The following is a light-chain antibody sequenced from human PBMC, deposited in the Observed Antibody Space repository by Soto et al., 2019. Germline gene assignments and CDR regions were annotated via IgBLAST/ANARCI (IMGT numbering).Light chain of an antibody. Sequence: EIVLTQSPGTLSLSPGERATLSRRASRSVSSSYLAWYQQKPGQAPRLLIYGASSRATGTPDRFSGSGSGTDFTLTISRLEPEDFAVYYCQQYGSSPQTFGQGTKVDI. CDR2: GAS. J-gene: IGKJ1*01. CDR1: RSVSSSY. CDR3: QQYGSSPQT. V-gene: IGKV3-20*01.